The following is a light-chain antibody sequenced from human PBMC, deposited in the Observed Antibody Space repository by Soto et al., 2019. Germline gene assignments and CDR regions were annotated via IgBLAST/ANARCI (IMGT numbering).Light chain of an antibody. Sequence: QAVMTQPRAVSGSPGEAVTISCTGTSSDVGRYNYVSWYRQHPDKAPKLLIYDVSQRPSGVPDRFSGSKSGYTASLTISGLQADDEADYYCCSYEGRYTYVLFGGGTKVTVL. J-gene: IGLJ2*01. CDR2: DVS. CDR1: SSDVGRYNY. V-gene: IGLV2-11*01. CDR3: CSYEGRYTYVL.